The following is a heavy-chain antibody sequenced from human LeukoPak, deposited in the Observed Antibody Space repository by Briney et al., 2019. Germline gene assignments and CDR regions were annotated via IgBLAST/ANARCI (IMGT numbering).Heavy chain of an antibody. J-gene: IGHJ4*02. CDR1: GFTVSDNY. CDR3: TRDRAMYYYGTDGY. CDR2: FYGGDNT. V-gene: IGHV3-66*01. D-gene: IGHD3-10*01. Sequence: GGSLRLSCAASGFTVSDNYMSWVRQAPGKALEWVSGFYGGDNTYYADSVKGRFTISRDKSRNTLYLQMSNLRTEDTAVYYCTRDRAMYYYGTDGYWGQGTLVTVSS.